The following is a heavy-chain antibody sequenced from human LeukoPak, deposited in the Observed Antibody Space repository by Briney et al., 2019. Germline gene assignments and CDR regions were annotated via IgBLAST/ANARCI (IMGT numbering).Heavy chain of an antibody. CDR2: IYYSGST. CDR3: ASSGYSSGWTYYYYGMDV. D-gene: IGHD6-19*01. V-gene: IGHV4-59*01. Sequence: PSETLSLTCTVSGGSISSYYWNWVRQPPGKGLEWIGYIYYSGSTNYNPSLKSRVTISVDTSKNQFSLKLSSVTAADTAVYYCASSGYSSGWTYYYYGMDVWGQGTTVTVSS. J-gene: IGHJ6*02. CDR1: GGSISSYY.